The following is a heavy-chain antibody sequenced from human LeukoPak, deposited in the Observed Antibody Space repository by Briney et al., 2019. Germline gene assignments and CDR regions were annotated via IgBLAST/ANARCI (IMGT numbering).Heavy chain of an antibody. D-gene: IGHD2-2*01. J-gene: IGHJ2*01. CDR1: GGSISSYY. CDR2: IYYSGST. CDR3: ARVVVPAATWYFDL. V-gene: IGHV4-59*01. Sequence: SETLSLTCTVSGGSISSYYWSWIRQPPGKGLEWIGYIYYSGSTNNNPSLKSRVTISVDTSKNQFSLKLSSVTAADTAVYYCARVVVPAATWYFDLWGRGTLVTVSS.